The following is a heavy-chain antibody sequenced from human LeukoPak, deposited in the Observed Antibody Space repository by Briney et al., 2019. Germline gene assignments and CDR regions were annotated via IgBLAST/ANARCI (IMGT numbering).Heavy chain of an antibody. Sequence: SVKVSCKASGGTFSSYAISWVRQAPGQGLEWMGGIIPIFGTANYAQKFQGRVTITADESTSTAYMELSSLRAEDTAVYYCAKGSYFTTDPLNFDYWGQGTLVTVSS. V-gene: IGHV1-69*13. D-gene: IGHD3-3*01. CDR3: AKGSYFTTDPLNFDY. J-gene: IGHJ4*02. CDR1: GGTFSSYA. CDR2: IIPIFGTA.